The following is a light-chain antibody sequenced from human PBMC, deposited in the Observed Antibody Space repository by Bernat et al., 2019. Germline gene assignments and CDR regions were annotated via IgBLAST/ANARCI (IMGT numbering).Light chain of an antibody. CDR2: AAS. V-gene: IGKV1-39*01. CDR3: QQSSSTPRT. Sequence: DIQMTQSPSSLSASVGDRVTITCRASQSIDSYLHWYQQKSGKAPKLLIYAASSLQSGVPSRFSGSGSGTDFTLTISSLQPEDSATYYCQQSSSTPRTFGQGTKVEIK. CDR1: QSIDSY. J-gene: IGKJ1*01.